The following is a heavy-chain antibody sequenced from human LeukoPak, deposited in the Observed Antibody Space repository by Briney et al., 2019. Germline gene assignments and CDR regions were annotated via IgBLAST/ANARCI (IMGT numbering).Heavy chain of an antibody. D-gene: IGHD7-27*01. Sequence: GGSLRLSCAASGFSLSAYWMSWVRQAPGKGLEWVASIKQDGSENYYVDSVKGRFTISRDNAKSSLYLQMNSLRAEDTAVYYCASSNWGEIDYWGQGTLVTVSS. J-gene: IGHJ4*02. CDR1: GFSLSAYW. CDR3: ASSNWGEIDY. CDR2: IKQDGSEN. V-gene: IGHV3-7*01.